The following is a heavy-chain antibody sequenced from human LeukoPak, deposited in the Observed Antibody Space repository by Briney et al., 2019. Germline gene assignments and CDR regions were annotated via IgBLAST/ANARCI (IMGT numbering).Heavy chain of an antibody. V-gene: IGHV3-21*01. J-gene: IGHJ3*02. CDR2: VGRDGSI. CDR3: ARRYYDTTGYAFDI. CDR1: GFTFSSYW. D-gene: IGHD3-22*01. Sequence: GGSLRLSCAASGFTFSSYWMNWVRQAPGKGLEWISCVGRDGSIHYADSVKGRITISRDNAKNSLFLQMNSLRAEDTAIYYCARRYYDTTGYAFDIWGQGTMVTVSS.